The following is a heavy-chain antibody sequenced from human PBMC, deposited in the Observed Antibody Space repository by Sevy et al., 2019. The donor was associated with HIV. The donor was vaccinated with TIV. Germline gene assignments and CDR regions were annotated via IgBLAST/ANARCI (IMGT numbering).Heavy chain of an antibody. J-gene: IGHJ4*02. V-gene: IGHV4-59*12. CDR1: GGTINSFY. CDR3: AGGGAGFGSGSDAPFDV. D-gene: IGHD3-10*01. Sequence: SETLSLTCTVSGGTINSFYWSWIRQTPGKGLERIGYIYHSGTTKHNAYLKSRIAISTDTSNNQLSLRVRPVTAADTAVYFCAGGGAGFGSGSDAPFDVWGQGALVTVSS. CDR2: IYHSGTT.